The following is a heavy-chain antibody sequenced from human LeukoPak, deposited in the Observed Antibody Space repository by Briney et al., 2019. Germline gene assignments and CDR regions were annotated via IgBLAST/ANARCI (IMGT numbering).Heavy chain of an antibody. J-gene: IGHJ5*02. CDR3: ARDRGSGCFDP. CDR1: GGSISNGADN. V-gene: IGHV4-31*03. Sequence: PSETLSLTCTVSGGSISNGADNCKGWIRQHPGKGLEWIGYICHRGTTYYNPSLESRVTITEDTSNNQFSLRLNSVTAADTAVYYCARDRGSGCFDPWGQGTLVTVSS. D-gene: IGHD3-10*01. CDR2: ICHRGTT.